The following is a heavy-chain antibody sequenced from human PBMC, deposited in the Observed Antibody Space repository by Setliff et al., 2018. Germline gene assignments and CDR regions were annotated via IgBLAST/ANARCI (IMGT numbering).Heavy chain of an antibody. D-gene: IGHD1-1*01. CDR2: ILYSGGA. V-gene: IGHV4-39*07. Sequence: PSETLSLTCTVSGGSISSGGYYWSWIRQHPGKGLEWIGSILYSGGAHSNPSLNSRVSISVDTSKNQFSLRLRSVTAADTAFYYCATSYLTLEAAFDVWGQGTMVTVSS. CDR3: ATSYLTLEAAFDV. CDR1: GGSISSGGYY. J-gene: IGHJ3*01.